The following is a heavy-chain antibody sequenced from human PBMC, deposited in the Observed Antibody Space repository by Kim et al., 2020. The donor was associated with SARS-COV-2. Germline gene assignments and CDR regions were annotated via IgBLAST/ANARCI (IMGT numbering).Heavy chain of an antibody. J-gene: IGHJ3*02. CDR3: ARGKRYGSGSRGAFDI. V-gene: IGHV4-31*03. D-gene: IGHD3-10*01. Sequence: SETLSLTCTVSGGSISSGGYYWSWIRQHPRKGLEWIGYIYYSGSTYYNPSLKSRVTISVDTSKNQFSLKLSSVTAADTAVYYCARGKRYGSGSRGAFDIWGQGTMVTVSS. CDR2: IYYSGST. CDR1: GGSISSGGYY.